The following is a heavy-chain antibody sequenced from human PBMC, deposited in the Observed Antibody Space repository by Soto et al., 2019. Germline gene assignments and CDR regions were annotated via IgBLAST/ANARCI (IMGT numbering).Heavy chain of an antibody. CDR3: ARDHLWFGDFNAWGMDV. V-gene: IGHV4-4*02. J-gene: IGHJ6*02. D-gene: IGHD3-10*01. CDR1: GGSISSSNW. CDR2: IDHSGST. Sequence: QVQLQESGPGLVKPSGTLSLTCAVSGGSISSSNWWSWVRQPPGKGLEWIGEIDHSGSTHYNPSLKRRGPISVDKYKYQFSLKLSSVTAADTAVYYCARDHLWFGDFNAWGMDVWGQGTTVTVSS.